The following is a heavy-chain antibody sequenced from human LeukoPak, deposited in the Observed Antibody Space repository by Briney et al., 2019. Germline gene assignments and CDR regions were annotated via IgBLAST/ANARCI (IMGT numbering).Heavy chain of an antibody. Sequence: GASVKVSCKASGYSFTSYGISWVRQAPGQGLEWIGIINPSGGSTSYAQKFQGRVTMTRDTSTSTVYMELSSLRSEDTAVYYCARGYSSGWYTAEYFQHWGQGTLVTVSS. CDR3: ARGYSSGWYTAEYFQH. J-gene: IGHJ1*01. D-gene: IGHD6-19*01. CDR1: GYSFTSYG. CDR2: INPSGGST. V-gene: IGHV1-46*01.